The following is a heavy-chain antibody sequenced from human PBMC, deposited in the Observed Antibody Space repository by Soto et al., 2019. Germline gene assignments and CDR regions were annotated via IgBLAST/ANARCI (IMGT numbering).Heavy chain of an antibody. CDR3: ARHPKYYTGYRYFDY. J-gene: IGHJ4*02. CDR1: GYSFTSYW. Sequence: GESLKISCKASGYSFTSYWIGWVRQMPGKGLEWIGIIYPDDSDTRYNPSFQGQVTISADKSISTAYLQWSSLKASDSAMYFCARHPKYYTGYRYFDYWGQGTRVTVS. D-gene: IGHD2-8*02. CDR2: IYPDDSDT. V-gene: IGHV5-51*01.